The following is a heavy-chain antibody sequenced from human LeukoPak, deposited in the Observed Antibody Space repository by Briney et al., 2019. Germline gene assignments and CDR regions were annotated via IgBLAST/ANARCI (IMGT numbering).Heavy chain of an antibody. D-gene: IGHD6-13*01. CDR1: GYTFTSYD. J-gene: IGHJ5*01. Sequence: ASVKVSCKASGYTFTSYDIKWVRQATGQGLEWMGWMNPNSGKTGYAQKFQGRATMTRNTSITTAYMELSSLRSEDTAVYYCARGEGSSWYAWFDSWGQGTLVTVSS. CDR3: ARGEGSSWYAWFDS. CDR2: MNPNSGKT. V-gene: IGHV1-8*01.